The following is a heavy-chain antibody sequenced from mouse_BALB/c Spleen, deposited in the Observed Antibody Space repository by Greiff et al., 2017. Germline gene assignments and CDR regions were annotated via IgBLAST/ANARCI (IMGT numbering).Heavy chain of an antibody. J-gene: IGHJ2*01. V-gene: IGHV5-17*02. CDR3: ASGNYYYFDY. D-gene: IGHD2-1*01. Sequence: EVKLQESGGGLVQPGGSRKLSCAASGFTFSSFGMHWVRQAPEKGLEWVAYISSGSSTIYYADTVKGRFTISRDNPKNTLFLQMTSLRSEDTAMYYCASGNYYYFDYWGQGTTLTVSS. CDR1: GFTFSSFG. CDR2: ISSGSSTI.